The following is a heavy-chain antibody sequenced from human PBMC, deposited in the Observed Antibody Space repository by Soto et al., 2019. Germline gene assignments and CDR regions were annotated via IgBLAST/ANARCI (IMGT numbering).Heavy chain of an antibody. CDR3: VRHSHGDY. J-gene: IGHJ4*02. V-gene: IGHV3-74*01. Sequence: EVQLVESGGGLVQPGGSLRLSCAGSGFTFSNYWMHWVRQAPGKGLEWVSRIDHDGPTDYADSVRGRFTISRDNAENTLYLQMKSLRPEDTDVYYCVRHSHGDYWGQGTLVSVSS. D-gene: IGHD1-26*01. CDR1: GFTFSNYW. CDR2: IDHDGPT.